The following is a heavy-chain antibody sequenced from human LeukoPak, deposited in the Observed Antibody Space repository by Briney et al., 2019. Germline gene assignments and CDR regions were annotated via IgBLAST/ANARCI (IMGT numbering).Heavy chain of an antibody. D-gene: IGHD6-6*01. V-gene: IGHV4-34*01. CDR2: INHSGST. Sequence: SETLSLTCAVYGESFSDYYWNWIRQPPGKGLEWIGEINHSGSTYYNPSLKSRVTISVDTSKNQFSLKLSSVTAADTALYYCARSLQVKQLVGGVFDYWGQGTLVTVSS. CDR1: GESFSDYY. CDR3: ARSLQVKQLVGGVFDY. J-gene: IGHJ4*02.